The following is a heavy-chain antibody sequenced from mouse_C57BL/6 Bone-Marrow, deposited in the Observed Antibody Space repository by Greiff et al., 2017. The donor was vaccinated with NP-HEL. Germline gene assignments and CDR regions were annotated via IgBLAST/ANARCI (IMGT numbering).Heavy chain of an antibody. CDR3: ARDYGSPSFAY. Sequence: EVMLVESGGGLVKPGGSLKLSCAASGFTFSSYAMSWVRQTPEKRLEWVATISDGGSYTYYPDNVKGRFTISRDNAKNNLYLQMSHLKSEDTAMYYCARDYGSPSFAYWGQGTLVTVSA. CDR1: GFTFSSYA. V-gene: IGHV5-4*01. CDR2: ISDGGSYT. J-gene: IGHJ3*01. D-gene: IGHD1-1*01.